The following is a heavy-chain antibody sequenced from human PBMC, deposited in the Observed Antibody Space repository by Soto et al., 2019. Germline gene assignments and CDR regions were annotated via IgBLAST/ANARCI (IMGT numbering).Heavy chain of an antibody. CDR1: GGTFSSYG. Sequence: GASVKVSCKTSGGTFSSYGINWVRQAPGQGLDWMGGIIPIFGSANYAQKFQGRVTIIADESTYTAYMELSSLRSDDTAVYYCARQSTFTPHAFDIWGQGTMVTV. V-gene: IGHV1-69*13. CDR2: IIPIFGSA. J-gene: IGHJ3*02. CDR3: ARQSTFTPHAFDI.